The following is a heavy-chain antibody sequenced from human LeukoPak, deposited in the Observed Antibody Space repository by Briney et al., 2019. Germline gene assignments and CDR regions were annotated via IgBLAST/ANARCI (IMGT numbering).Heavy chain of an antibody. Sequence: SETLSLTCTVSGGSISSSGYYWGWIRQPPGKGLEWIGSIYYSGSTYYNPSLKSRVTISVDTSKNQFSLKLSSVTAADTAVYYCARNQVVAAINWFDPWGQGTLVTVSS. V-gene: IGHV4-39*01. D-gene: IGHD2-15*01. CDR1: GGSISSSGYY. CDR2: IYYSGST. J-gene: IGHJ5*02. CDR3: ARNQVVAAINWFDP.